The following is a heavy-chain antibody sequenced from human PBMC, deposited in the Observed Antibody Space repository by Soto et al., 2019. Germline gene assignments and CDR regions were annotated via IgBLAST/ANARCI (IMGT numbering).Heavy chain of an antibody. Sequence: SETLSLTCTFPGFSISSGGYYWIWTCQHPGKGLEWIGYIYYSGSTYYNPSLKSRVTISVDTSKNQFSLKLSSVTAADTAVYYCARENYYDSLDAFDIWGQGTMVT. CDR2: IYYSGST. CDR3: ARENYYDSLDAFDI. V-gene: IGHV4-31*03. CDR1: GFSISSGGYY. J-gene: IGHJ3*02. D-gene: IGHD3-22*01.